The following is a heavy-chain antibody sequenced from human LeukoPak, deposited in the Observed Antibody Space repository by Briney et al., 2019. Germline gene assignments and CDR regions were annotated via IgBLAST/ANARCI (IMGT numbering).Heavy chain of an antibody. Sequence: PGGSLRLSCAASGFTFSSYAMHWVRQAPGKGLEWVAVISYDGSNKYYADSVKGRFTISRDNSKNTLYLQMNSLRAEDTAVYYCARPPLVGATTGIGYDYWGQGTLVTVSS. J-gene: IGHJ4*02. CDR2: ISYDGSNK. D-gene: IGHD1-26*01. CDR3: ARPPLVGATTGIGYDY. CDR1: GFTFSSYA. V-gene: IGHV3-30-3*01.